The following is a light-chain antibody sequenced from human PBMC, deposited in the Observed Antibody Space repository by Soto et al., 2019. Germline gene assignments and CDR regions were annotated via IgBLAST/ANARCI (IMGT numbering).Light chain of an antibody. CDR3: QQYGRSPFT. CDR1: QSVSSSY. Sequence: EMVLTQSPGTLSLSPGERATLSCRASQSVSSSYLAWYQQKPGQAPRRLIYGASSRATGIPDRFSGSGSGTDFTLTISRLEPEDFAVYYCQQYGRSPFTFGPGPKVDIK. CDR2: GAS. V-gene: IGKV3-20*01. J-gene: IGKJ3*01.